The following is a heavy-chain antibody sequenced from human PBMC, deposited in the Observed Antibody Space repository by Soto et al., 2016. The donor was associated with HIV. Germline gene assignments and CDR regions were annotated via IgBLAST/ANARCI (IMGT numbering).Heavy chain of an antibody. CDR2: ISSDGSST. J-gene: IGHJ6*03. Sequence: EVQLEESEGGLVQPGGSLRLSCAASGFTFRSCWIHWVRQAPGKGLVWVSRISSDGSSTSYADSVKGRFTISRDNAKNTLYLQMNSLRAEDTAVYYCARGGCSDYDWDLYYYYYMDVWGKGTTVTVSS. D-gene: IGHD5-12*01. V-gene: IGHV3-74*01. CDR1: GFTFRSCW. CDR3: ARGGCSDYDWDLYYYYYMDV.